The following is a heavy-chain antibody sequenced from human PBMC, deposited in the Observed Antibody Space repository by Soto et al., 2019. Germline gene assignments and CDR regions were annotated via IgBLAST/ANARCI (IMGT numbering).Heavy chain of an antibody. CDR1: GFTFSSYG. CDR2: ISYDGSNK. CDR3: AKEGAAAGTWDYYYFYGMDV. V-gene: IGHV3-30*18. Sequence: GGSLRLSCAASGFTFSSYGMHWVRQAPGKGLEWVAVISYDGSNKYYADSVKGRFTFSRDNSKNTLYLQMNSLRAEDTAVYYCAKEGAAAGTWDYYYFYGMDVWGQGATVTVSS. D-gene: IGHD6-13*01. J-gene: IGHJ6*02.